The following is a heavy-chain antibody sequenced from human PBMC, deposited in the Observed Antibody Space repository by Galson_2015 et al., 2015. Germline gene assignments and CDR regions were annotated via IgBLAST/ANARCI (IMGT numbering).Heavy chain of an antibody. D-gene: IGHD1-26*01. CDR2: ISYDGSNK. J-gene: IGHJ4*02. Sequence: SLRLSCAASGFTFRRYALHWVRQAPGKGLDWVAVISYDGSNKDYADSVKGRFTISRDNSKNTLYLQMNSLRAEDTAVYYCARDWGGVGATTPFDYWGQGTLVPVSS. CDR3: ARDWGGVGATTPFDY. V-gene: IGHV3-30-3*01. CDR1: GFTFRRYA.